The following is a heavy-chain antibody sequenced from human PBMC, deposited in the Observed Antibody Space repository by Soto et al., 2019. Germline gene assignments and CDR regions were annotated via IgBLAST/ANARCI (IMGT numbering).Heavy chain of an antibody. CDR3: AKYTQRGYSYALDY. CDR2: ISSSGGST. V-gene: IGHV3-23*01. CDR1: GFTFSSYA. J-gene: IGHJ4*01. Sequence: EVQLLECGGGLVQPGGSLRLSCAASGFTFSSYAMSWVRQAPGKGLEWVSAISSSGGSTYYADSVKGRFTISRDNSKNTLYLQMNSLRAEDTAVYYCAKYTQRGYSYALDYWGHEPLVTVSS. D-gene: IGHD5-18*01.